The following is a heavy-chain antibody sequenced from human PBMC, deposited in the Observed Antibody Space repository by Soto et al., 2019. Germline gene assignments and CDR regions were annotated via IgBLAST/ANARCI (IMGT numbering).Heavy chain of an antibody. CDR2: ISYDGSNK. CDR3: ARAAGLDYYYGMDV. CDR1: GFTFSSYA. J-gene: IGHJ6*02. D-gene: IGHD6-25*01. Sequence: QVQLVESGGGVVQPGRSLRLSCAASGFTFSSYAMHWVRQAPGKGLEWVAVISYDGSNKYYADSVKGRFTISRDNSKNTLYLQMNSVRAEDTAVYYCARAAGLDYYYGMDVWGQGTTVTVSS. V-gene: IGHV3-30-3*01.